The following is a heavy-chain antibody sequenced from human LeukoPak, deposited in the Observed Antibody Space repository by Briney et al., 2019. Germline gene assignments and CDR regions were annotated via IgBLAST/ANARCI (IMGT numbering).Heavy chain of an antibody. CDR2: ISGSGGST. Sequence: GGSLRLSCAASGFTFSSYAMSWVRQAPGKGLEWVSAISGSGGSTYYADSVKGRFTISRDNSKNTLYLQMNSLRAEDTAVYYCAKAPDYDILTGPDYWGQGTLVTVSS. J-gene: IGHJ4*02. CDR3: AKAPDYDILTGPDY. CDR1: GFTFSSYA. D-gene: IGHD3-9*01. V-gene: IGHV3-23*01.